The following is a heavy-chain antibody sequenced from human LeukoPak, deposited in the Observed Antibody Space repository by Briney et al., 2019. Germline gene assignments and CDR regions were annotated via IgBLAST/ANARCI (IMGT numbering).Heavy chain of an antibody. Sequence: GASVKVSCKASGGTFSSYAISWVRQAPGQGLEWMGGIIPIFGTANYAQKFQGRVTITADESTSTAYMELSSLRSEDTAVYYCARGYCSGGSCYPFCDYWGQGTLVTVSS. CDR3: ARGYCSGGSCYPFCDY. CDR1: GGTFSSYA. D-gene: IGHD2-15*01. V-gene: IGHV1-69*13. J-gene: IGHJ4*02. CDR2: IIPIFGTA.